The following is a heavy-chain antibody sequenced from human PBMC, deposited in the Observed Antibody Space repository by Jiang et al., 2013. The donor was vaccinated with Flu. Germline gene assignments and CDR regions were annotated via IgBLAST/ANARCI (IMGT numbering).Heavy chain of an antibody. J-gene: IGHJ3*01. Sequence: KPTQTLTLTCTFSGFSLSTSGVGVGWIRQPPGKALEWLALIYWDDDKRYSPSLKTRLTVSKGTSDNQVVLTMTDMDPVDTATYYRSYDLWGAFGFWGQGTMVTVSS. D-gene: IGHD3-10*01. CDR1: GFSLSTSGVG. CDR3: SYDLWGAFGF. CDR2: IYWDDDK. V-gene: IGHV2-5*02.